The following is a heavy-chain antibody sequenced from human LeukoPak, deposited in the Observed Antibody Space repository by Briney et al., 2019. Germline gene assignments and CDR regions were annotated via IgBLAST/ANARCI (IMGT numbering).Heavy chain of an antibody. Sequence: SETLSLTCAVSGGSITSSDRHWGWIRQAPGKGLEWIGTIYFTGDPYYSSSLKSRVTISVDTSKNQFSLKLSSVTAADTAVYYCARSIAAAGTPNWFDPWGQGTLVTVSS. CDR1: GGSITSSDRH. CDR3: ARSIAAAGTPNWFDP. D-gene: IGHD6-13*01. CDR2: IYFTGDP. V-gene: IGHV4-39*07. J-gene: IGHJ5*02.